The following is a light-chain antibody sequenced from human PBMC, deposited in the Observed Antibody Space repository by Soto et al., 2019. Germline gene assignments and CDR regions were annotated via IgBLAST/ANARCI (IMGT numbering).Light chain of an antibody. CDR2: TAS. Sequence: DIQMTQSPSTLSASVGDRVTITCRAGQSISSWLAWYQQKPGKAPKLLIYTASNLKSGVPSRFSGSGSGTEFTLTISSLQPDDFATYYCQEYNSDSGLTFGGGTKVEIK. CDR3: QEYNSDSGLT. J-gene: IGKJ4*01. CDR1: QSISSW. V-gene: IGKV1-5*03.